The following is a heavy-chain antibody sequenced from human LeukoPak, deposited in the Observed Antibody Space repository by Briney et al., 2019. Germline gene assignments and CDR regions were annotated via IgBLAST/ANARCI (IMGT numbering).Heavy chain of an antibody. CDR3: AKEVVAAYYDSSGKQFDY. V-gene: IGHV3-23*01. J-gene: IGHJ4*02. CDR1: GFTFSSYA. D-gene: IGHD3-22*01. CDR2: ISGSGGST. Sequence: PGGSLRLSCAASGFTFSSYAMSWVRQAPGKGLEWVSAISGSGGSTYYADSVKGRFTISRDNSKNTLYLQMNSLRAEDTAVYYCAKEVVAAYYDSSGKQFDYWGQGNLVSVSS.